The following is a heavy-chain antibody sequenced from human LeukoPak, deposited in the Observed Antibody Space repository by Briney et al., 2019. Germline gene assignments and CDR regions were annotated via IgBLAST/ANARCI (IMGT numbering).Heavy chain of an antibody. V-gene: IGHV3-74*01. CDR3: VGTIASRGSEY. Sequence: GGSLGLSCAASGFTFSSYGMHWVRQAPGMGLVWVPRLPPDELGIIYADSVKGRFTVSRDNAKNTVYLQMNNLRVDDTAMYYCVGTIASRGSEYWGQGALVTVSS. CDR1: GFTFSSYG. J-gene: IGHJ4*02. D-gene: IGHD6-6*01. CDR2: LPPDELGI.